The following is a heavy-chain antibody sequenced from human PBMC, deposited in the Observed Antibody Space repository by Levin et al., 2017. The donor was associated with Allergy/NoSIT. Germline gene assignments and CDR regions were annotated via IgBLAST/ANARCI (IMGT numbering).Heavy chain of an antibody. V-gene: IGHV4-39*01. D-gene: IGHD1-1*01. CDR3: VRLPKPRVGSASFYYYMDV. Sequence: SQTLSLTCTVSGGSISSPFYYWGWIRQPPGKGLEWIGAVYSGASTYRNQSLKSRVTLSVDTSKNQFALKLSTVTAADTAVYYCVRLPKPRVGSASFYYYMDVWGKGTTVTVSS. J-gene: IGHJ6*03. CDR2: VYSGAST. CDR1: GGSISSPFYY.